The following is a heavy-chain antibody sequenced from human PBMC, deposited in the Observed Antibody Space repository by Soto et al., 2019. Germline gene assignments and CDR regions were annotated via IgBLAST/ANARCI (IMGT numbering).Heavy chain of an antibody. J-gene: IGHJ4*02. V-gene: IGHV4-30-4*01. CDR2: IYYSGST. CDR1: GGSISSGDYY. D-gene: IGHD3-9*01. Sequence: PSETLSLTCTVSGGSISSGDYYWSWIRQPPGKGLEWIGYIYYSGSTYYNPSLKSRVTISVDTSKNQFSLKLSSVTAADTAVYYCARVGTNYDILTGYRYYFDYWGQGTLVTVSS. CDR3: ARVGTNYDILTGYRYYFDY.